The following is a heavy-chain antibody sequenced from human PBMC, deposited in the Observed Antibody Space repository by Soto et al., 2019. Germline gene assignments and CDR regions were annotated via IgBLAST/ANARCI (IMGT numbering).Heavy chain of an antibody. CDR1: SSSIGSAAYN. D-gene: IGHD4-17*01. V-gene: IGHV4-30-4*01. Sequence: TLSLNCFVISSSIGSAAYNWSWIRQPPGKGLEWIGYIYFSESTSYNPSLKSRVTISVDTSKNQFSLKLSSVTAADTAVYYCARVNGARTFDIWGQGTMVT. CDR3: ARVNGARTFDI. J-gene: IGHJ3*02. CDR2: IYFSEST.